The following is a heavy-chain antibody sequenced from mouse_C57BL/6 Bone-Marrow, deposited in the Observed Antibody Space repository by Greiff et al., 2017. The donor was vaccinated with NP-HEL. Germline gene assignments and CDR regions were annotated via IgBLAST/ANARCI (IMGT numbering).Heavy chain of an antibody. J-gene: IGHJ4*01. D-gene: IGHD1-1*01. V-gene: IGHV7-1*01. CDR3: ARDGDYYGGHYAMDY. Sequence: EVMLVESGGGLVQSGRSLRLSCATSGFTFSDFYMEWVRQAPGKGLEWIAASRNKANDYTTEYSASVKGRFIVSRDTSQSILYLQMNALRAEDTAIYYCARDGDYYGGHYAMDYWGQGTSVTVSS. CDR1: GFTFSDFY. CDR2: SRNKANDYTT.